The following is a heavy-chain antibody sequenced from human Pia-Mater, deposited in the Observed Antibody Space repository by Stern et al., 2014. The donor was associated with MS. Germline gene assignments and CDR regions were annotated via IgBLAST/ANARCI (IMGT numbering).Heavy chain of an antibody. J-gene: IGHJ4*02. D-gene: IGHD3-16*01. V-gene: IGHV5-51*01. CDR3: ARLRLLTYGLDS. CDR2: IYPSDSDT. Sequence: VQLVQSGAEVKKPGESLKISCKGSGYSFTTYWVAWVRQMPGKGLEWMGIIYPSDSDTRYSPSLQGKVSIAVDKSISTAYLQWSSLKASDTAMYYCARLRLLTYGLDSWGQGTLVTVSS. CDR1: GYSFTTYW.